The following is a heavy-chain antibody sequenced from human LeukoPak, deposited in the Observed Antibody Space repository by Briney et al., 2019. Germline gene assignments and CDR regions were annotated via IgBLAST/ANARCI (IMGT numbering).Heavy chain of an antibody. V-gene: IGHV4-59*11. D-gene: IGHD3-10*01. J-gene: IGHJ5*02. Sequence: SETLSLTCTVSGGSISSHYWSWVRQPPGKGLEWIGYIYYTGSTNYNPSLKSRVTMSIDTSKNQFSLKLNSVTAADTAVYYCARGNNYYGSGSYYYNWFDPWGQGTLVTVS. CDR3: ARGNNYYGSGSYYYNWFDP. CDR1: GGSISSHY. CDR2: IYYTGST.